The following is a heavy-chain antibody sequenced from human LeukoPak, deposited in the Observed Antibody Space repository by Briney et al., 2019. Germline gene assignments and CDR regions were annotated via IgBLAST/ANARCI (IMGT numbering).Heavy chain of an antibody. D-gene: IGHD2-2*01. CDR2: ISSSSSYI. CDR1: GFTFSSYS. V-gene: IGHV3-21*01. CDR3: ARARYCSSTSCYTGGRYMDV. Sequence: GGSLRLSCAASGFTFSSYSMNWVRQAPGKGLEWVSSISSSSSYIYYADSVKGRFTISRDNAKDSLYLQMNSLRAEDTAVYYCARARYCSSTSCYTGGRYMDVWGKGTAVTVSS. J-gene: IGHJ6*03.